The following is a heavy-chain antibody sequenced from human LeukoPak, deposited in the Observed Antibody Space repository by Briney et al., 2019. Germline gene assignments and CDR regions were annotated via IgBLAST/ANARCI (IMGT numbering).Heavy chain of an antibody. V-gene: IGHV4-39*01. CDR1: GVPISNTVYY. CDR2: SFDGGNS. J-gene: IGHJ6*03. Sequence: SETLSLTCTVSGVPISNTVYYWGWIRQAPGKGLEWIGTSFDGGNSYYNPSLKSRVTMSVDGSKNQFSLTLASVTAADTAVYYCATTSGYRNYYYYYIDVWGKGTTVTVSS. D-gene: IGHD3-22*01. CDR3: ATTSGYRNYYYYYIDV.